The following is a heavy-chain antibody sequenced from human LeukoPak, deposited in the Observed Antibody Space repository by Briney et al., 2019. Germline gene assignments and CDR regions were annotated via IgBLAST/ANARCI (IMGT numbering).Heavy chain of an antibody. CDR1: GGSFSSYY. J-gene: IGHJ4*02. V-gene: IGHV4-59*08. CDR3: ASTMYSSGWSY. CDR2: IYYSGST. Sequence: SETLSLTCAVYGGSFSSYYWSWIRQPPGKGLEWIGYIYYSGSTNYNPSLKSRVTISVDTSKNQFSLKLSSVTAADTAVYYCASTMYSSGWSYWGQGTLVTVSS. D-gene: IGHD6-19*01.